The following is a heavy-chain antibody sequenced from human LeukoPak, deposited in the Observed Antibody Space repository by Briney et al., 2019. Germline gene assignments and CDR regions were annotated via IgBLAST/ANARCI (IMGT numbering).Heavy chain of an antibody. J-gene: IGHJ5*02. D-gene: IGHD6-6*01. V-gene: IGHV4-4*07. CDR1: GGSISSYY. Sequence: SETLSLTCTVSGGSISSYYWSWIRQPARKGLEWIGRIYTSGSTNYNPSLKSRVTMSVDTSKNQFSMKLSSVNAADTDVYYCARIRYSSSSYWFDPWGQGTLVTVSS. CDR3: ARIRYSSSSYWFDP. CDR2: IYTSGST.